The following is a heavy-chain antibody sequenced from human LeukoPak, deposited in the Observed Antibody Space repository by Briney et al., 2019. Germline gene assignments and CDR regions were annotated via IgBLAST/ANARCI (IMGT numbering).Heavy chain of an antibody. V-gene: IGHV3-23*01. D-gene: IGHD4-17*01. Sequence: PGGSLRLSYVASGFTFSSYWMHWVRQAPGKGLEWVSAISGSGGSTYYADSVKGRFTISRDNSKNTLYLQMNSLRAEDTAVYYCAKNATVTTHLLAGWGQGTLVTVSS. J-gene: IGHJ4*02. CDR3: AKNATVTTHLLAG. CDR1: GFTFSSYW. CDR2: ISGSGGST.